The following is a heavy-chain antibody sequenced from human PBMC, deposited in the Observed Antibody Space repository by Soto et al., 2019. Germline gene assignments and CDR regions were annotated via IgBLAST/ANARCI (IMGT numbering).Heavy chain of an antibody. J-gene: IGHJ3*02. D-gene: IGHD3-22*01. CDR3: ARAYSSGNKEAFDI. CDR2: IYYSGST. V-gene: IGHV4-31*02. Sequence: SETVSLTXTVSGGSISSGGYYWSWIRQHPGKGLEWIGYIYYSGSTYYNPSLKSRVTISVDTSKNQFSLKLSSVTAADTAVHYCARAYSSGNKEAFDIWGQGTIVTVSS. CDR1: GGSISSGGYY.